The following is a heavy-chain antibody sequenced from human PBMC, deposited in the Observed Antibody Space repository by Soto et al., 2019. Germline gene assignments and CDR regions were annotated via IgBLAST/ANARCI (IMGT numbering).Heavy chain of an antibody. J-gene: IGHJ6*02. V-gene: IGHV3-30*18. Sequence: GGSLRLSCAASGFTFSSYGMHGVRQAPGKGLEWVAVISYDGSNKYYADSVKGRFTISRDNSKNTLYLQMNSLRAEDTAVYYCAKADHMYCGGDCYNDYGMDVWGQGTTVTVSS. CDR1: GFTFSSYG. CDR2: ISYDGSNK. CDR3: AKADHMYCGGDCYNDYGMDV. D-gene: IGHD2-21*02.